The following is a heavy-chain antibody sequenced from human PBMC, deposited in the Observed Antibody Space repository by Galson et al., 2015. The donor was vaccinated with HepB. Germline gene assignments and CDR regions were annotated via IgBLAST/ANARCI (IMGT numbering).Heavy chain of an antibody. V-gene: IGHV1-46*03. D-gene: IGHD1-26*01. CDR2: INPSGGST. Sequence: SVKVSCKASGYTFTSYYMHWVRQAPGQGLEWMGIINPSGGSTSYAQKFQGRVTMTRDTSTSTVYMELSSLRSEDTAVYYCAKTFGDYSGSYYYGMDVWGQGTTVTVSS. CDR1: GYTFTSYY. CDR3: AKTFGDYSGSYYYGMDV. J-gene: IGHJ6*02.